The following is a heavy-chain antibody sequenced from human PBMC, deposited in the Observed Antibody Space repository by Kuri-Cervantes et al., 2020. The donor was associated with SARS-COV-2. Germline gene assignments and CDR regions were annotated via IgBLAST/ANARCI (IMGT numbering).Heavy chain of an antibody. Sequence: GESLKISCAASGFTFSSYAMHWVRQAPGKGLEWVALISYDGSNKYYADSVKGRFTISRDNSKNTLYLQMNSLRAEDTAVYYCAKAKWQWLGSVDYWGQGTLVTVAS. CDR2: ISYDGSNK. J-gene: IGHJ4*02. D-gene: IGHD6-19*01. CDR3: AKAKWQWLGSVDY. V-gene: IGHV3-30-3*01. CDR1: GFTFSSYA.